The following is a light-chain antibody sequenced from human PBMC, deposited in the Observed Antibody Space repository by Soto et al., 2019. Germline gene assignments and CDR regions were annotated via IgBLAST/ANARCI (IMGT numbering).Light chain of an antibody. CDR1: SSDIGAGYN. Sequence: QSVLTQPASVSGAPGQRVTISCSGRSSDIGAGYNVHWYQQLPGRARKLFIYGNSNRPSGVPDRFSGSKSGTSASLAITGLQAEDEADYYCQSYDSSLSIVVFGGGTKLT. CDR3: QSYDSSLSIVV. V-gene: IGLV1-40*01. CDR2: GNS. J-gene: IGLJ2*01.